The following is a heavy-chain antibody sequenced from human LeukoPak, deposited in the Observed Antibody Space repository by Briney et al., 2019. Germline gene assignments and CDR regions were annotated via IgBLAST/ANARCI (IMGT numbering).Heavy chain of an antibody. CDR3: AKDRSGSYTLDY. CDR2: ISGSGGST. D-gene: IGHD1-26*01. CDR1: GFTFSSYA. J-gene: IGHJ4*02. Sequence: GGSLRLSCAASGFTFSSYAMSWVRQAPGKGLEWVSAISGSGGSTYYADSVKGRFTISRDNSKNTLYLQMNSLRAEDTAVYYYAKDRSGSYTLDYWGQGTPVTVSS. V-gene: IGHV3-23*01.